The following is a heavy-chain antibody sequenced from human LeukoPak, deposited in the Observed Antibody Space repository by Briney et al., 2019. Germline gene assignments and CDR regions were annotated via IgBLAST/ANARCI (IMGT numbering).Heavy chain of an antibody. Sequence: GVYLRLSGAASGFTFSSYAMSWVRQAPGKGLEWVSAISGSGGSTYYADSVKGRFTISRDNSKNTLYLQMNSLRAEDTAVYYCAKDRYNWNDDFDYWGQGTLVTVSS. J-gene: IGHJ4*02. D-gene: IGHD1-1*01. CDR3: AKDRYNWNDDFDY. V-gene: IGHV3-23*01. CDR2: ISGSGGST. CDR1: GFTFSSYA.